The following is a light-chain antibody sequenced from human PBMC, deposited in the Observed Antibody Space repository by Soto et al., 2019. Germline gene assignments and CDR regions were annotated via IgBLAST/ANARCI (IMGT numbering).Light chain of an antibody. CDR1: QTISSW. CDR3: QHLNSYPIS. Sequence: DIQMTQSPSTLSGSVGDRVTITCRASQTISSWLAWYQQKPGKAPKLLIYKASTLKSGVPSRFSGSGSGTEFTLTISSLQPDDFATYFCQHLNSYPISFSQGTRLEIK. V-gene: IGKV1-5*03. J-gene: IGKJ5*01. CDR2: KAS.